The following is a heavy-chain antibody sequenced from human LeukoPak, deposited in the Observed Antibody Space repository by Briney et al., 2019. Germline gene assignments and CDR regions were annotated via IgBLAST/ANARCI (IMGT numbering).Heavy chain of an antibody. CDR1: GFTFSDHY. Sequence: QSGGSLRLSCAASGFTFSDHYMDWVRQAPGKGLEWVGRTRNKANSCTTEYAASVKGRFTISRDDSKNSLYLQMNSLKTEDTAVYYCARCRDYYDSSGYYDYWGQGTLVTVSS. CDR2: TRNKANSCTT. J-gene: IGHJ4*02. V-gene: IGHV3-72*01. CDR3: ARCRDYYDSSGYYDY. D-gene: IGHD3-22*01.